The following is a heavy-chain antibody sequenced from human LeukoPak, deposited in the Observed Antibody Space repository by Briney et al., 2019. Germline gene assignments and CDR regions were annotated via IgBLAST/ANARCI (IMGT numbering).Heavy chain of an antibody. CDR3: AVVGYSSGWYFDY. CDR1: GYTFTGYY. CDR2: INPNSGGT. Sequence: ASVKVSCXASGYTFTGYYMHWVRQAHGQGLEWMGRINPNSGGTNYAQKFQGRVTMTRDTSISTAYMELSRLRSDDTAVYYCAVVGYSSGWYFDYWGQGTLVTVSS. D-gene: IGHD6-19*01. J-gene: IGHJ4*02. V-gene: IGHV1-2*06.